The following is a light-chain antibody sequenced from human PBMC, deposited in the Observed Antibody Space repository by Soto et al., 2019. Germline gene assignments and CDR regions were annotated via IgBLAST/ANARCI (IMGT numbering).Light chain of an antibody. J-gene: IGLJ1*01. CDR3: QSYDSTLSARYV. CDR1: SSNIGAGYD. Sequence: QSVLTQPPSVSGAPGQRVTISCTGSSSNIGAGYDVHWYQQFPGTTPKFLIYGNTNRPSGVPDRFSASTSGTSASLAITGLQAEDEGDYYCQSYDSTLSARYVFGTGTKLTVL. CDR2: GNT. V-gene: IGLV1-40*01.